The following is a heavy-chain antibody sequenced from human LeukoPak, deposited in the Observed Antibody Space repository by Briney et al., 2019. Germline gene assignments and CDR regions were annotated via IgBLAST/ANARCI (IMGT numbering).Heavy chain of an antibody. CDR1: GGTFSSYA. CDR2: MNPNSGNT. CDR3: ARLGELSSDDY. D-gene: IGHD3-16*02. J-gene: IGHJ4*02. Sequence: ASVKVSCKASGGTFSSYAISWVRQAPGQGPEWMGWMNPNSGNTGYAQKFRGRVSITRNTSISTAYMELSSLVSEDTAVYYCARLGELSSDDYWGQGTLVTVSS. V-gene: IGHV1-8*03.